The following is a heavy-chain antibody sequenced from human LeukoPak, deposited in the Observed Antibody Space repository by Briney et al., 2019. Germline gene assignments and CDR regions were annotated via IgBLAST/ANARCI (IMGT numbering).Heavy chain of an antibody. J-gene: IGHJ4*02. Sequence: ASVKVSCTASGYTFTCYYMHWVRQAPGQGLEWMGWINPDSGGANFAQKFQGRVTMTRDSSISTAYMELSRLRSDDTAVYYCGRDFHDSLDYWGQGTLVTVSS. CDR1: GYTFTCYY. V-gene: IGHV1-2*02. CDR2: INPDSGGA. CDR3: GRDFHDSLDY.